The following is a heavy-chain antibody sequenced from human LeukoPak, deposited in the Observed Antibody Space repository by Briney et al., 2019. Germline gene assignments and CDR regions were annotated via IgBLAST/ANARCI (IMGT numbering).Heavy chain of an antibody. D-gene: IGHD5-24*01. CDR2: IYPGDSDT. J-gene: IGHJ3*02. CDR1: GYTFTSYW. Sequence: GESLKISCKGSGYTFTSYWIVWVRQVPGKGLEWMAIIYPGDSDTRYSPSFQGQVTISADKSISTAYLQWSSLKASDTAMYYCARPREMATIGAFDIWGQGTMVTVSS. CDR3: ARPREMATIGAFDI. V-gene: IGHV5-51*01.